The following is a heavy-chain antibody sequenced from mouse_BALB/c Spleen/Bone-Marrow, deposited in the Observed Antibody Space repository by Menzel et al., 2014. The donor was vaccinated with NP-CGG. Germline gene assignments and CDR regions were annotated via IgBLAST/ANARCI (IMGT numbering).Heavy chain of an antibody. Sequence: VQLQQSGAELVRPGVSVKISCKGSGYTFTDYAMHWVKQSHAKSLEWIGVISTYYGDASYNQRFKGKATMTVDKSSSTAYMELARLTSEDSAIYYCARDAMDYWGQGTSVTVSS. CDR3: ARDAMDY. CDR2: ISTYYGDA. V-gene: IGHV1S137*01. CDR1: GYTFTDYA. J-gene: IGHJ4*01.